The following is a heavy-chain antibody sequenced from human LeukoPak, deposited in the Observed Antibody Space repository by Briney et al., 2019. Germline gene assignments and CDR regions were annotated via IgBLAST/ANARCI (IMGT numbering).Heavy chain of an antibody. Sequence: SETLSLTCTVSGGSVSSGSYYWSWIRQPPGKGLEWIGYIYYSGSTNYNPSLKSRVTISVDTSKNQFSLKLSSVTAADTAVYYCARGRWLVLDYWGQGTLVTVSS. J-gene: IGHJ4*02. D-gene: IGHD6-19*01. CDR2: IYYSGST. V-gene: IGHV4-61*01. CDR3: ARGRWLVLDY. CDR1: GGSVSSGSYY.